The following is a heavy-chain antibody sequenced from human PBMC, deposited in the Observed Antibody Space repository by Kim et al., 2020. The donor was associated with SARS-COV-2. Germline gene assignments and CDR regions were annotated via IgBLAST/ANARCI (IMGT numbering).Heavy chain of an antibody. CDR2: SGST. J-gene: IGHJ4*02. D-gene: IGHD3-3*02. V-gene: IGHV4-59*08. CDR3: ARHLDLSD. Sequence: SGSTYYNPSLKSRVTISVDTSKNQFSLKLSSVTAADTAVYYCARHLDLSDWGQGTLVTVSS.